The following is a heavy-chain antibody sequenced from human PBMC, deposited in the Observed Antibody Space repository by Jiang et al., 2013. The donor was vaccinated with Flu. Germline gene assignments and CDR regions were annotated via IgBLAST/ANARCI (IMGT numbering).Heavy chain of an antibody. J-gene: IGHJ4*02. CDR1: Y. V-gene: IGHV3-11*06. Sequence: YMNWIRQAPGKGLEWVSYISTSGNYTNSADSVKGRFTISRDNAKNSLYLLMNSLRAEDTAVYYCARRYCSGGSCYPMTFDSWGQGTLVTVSS. CDR2: ISTSGNYT. CDR3: ARRYCSGGSCYPMTFDS. D-gene: IGHD2-15*01.